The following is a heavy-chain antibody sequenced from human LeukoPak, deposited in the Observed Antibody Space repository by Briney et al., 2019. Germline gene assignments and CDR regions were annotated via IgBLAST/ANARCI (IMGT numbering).Heavy chain of an antibody. CDR3: ARGARRFDILTGYYSFYPYYFDY. J-gene: IGHJ4*02. V-gene: IGHV4-34*01. CDR1: GGSFSGYY. Sequence: SETLSLTCAVYGGSFSGYYWSWIGQPPGKGLEWIGEINHSGSTNYNPSLKSRVTISVDTSKNQFSLKLSSVTAADTAVYYCARGARRFDILTGYYSFYPYYFDYWGQGTLVTVSS. CDR2: INHSGST. D-gene: IGHD3-9*01.